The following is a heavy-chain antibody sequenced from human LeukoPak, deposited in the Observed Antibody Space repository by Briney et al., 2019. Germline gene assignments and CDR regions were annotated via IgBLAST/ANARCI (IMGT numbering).Heavy chain of an antibody. CDR1: GGTFSSYT. Sequence: ASVKVSCKASGGTFSSYTISWVRQAPGQGLEWMGRIIPILGIANYAQKFQGSVTITADKSTSTAYMELSSLRSEDTAVYYCAEGISSSSTKRYYYYMDVWGKGTTVTVSS. V-gene: IGHV1-69*02. CDR2: IIPILGIA. J-gene: IGHJ6*03. CDR3: AEGISSSSTKRYYYYMDV. D-gene: IGHD6-6*01.